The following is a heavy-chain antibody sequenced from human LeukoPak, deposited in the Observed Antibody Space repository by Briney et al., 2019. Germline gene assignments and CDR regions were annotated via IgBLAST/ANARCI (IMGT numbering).Heavy chain of an antibody. V-gene: IGHV3-53*01. CDR3: ARGGGSGVDY. CDR2: IYSGGST. D-gene: IGHD2-15*01. Sequence: AGGSLRLSCAASGFPVSSNYMSGARQAPGKGLEWVSAIYSGGSTYYGDSVKGRFTISRDNSKNTLYLQMNSLRAEDTAVYYCARGGGSGVDYWGQGTLVTVSS. CDR1: GFPVSSNY. J-gene: IGHJ4*02.